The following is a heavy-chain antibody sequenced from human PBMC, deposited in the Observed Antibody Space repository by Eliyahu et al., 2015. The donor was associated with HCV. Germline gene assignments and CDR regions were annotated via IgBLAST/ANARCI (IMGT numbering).Heavy chain of an antibody. CDR3: ARRANCGGDCRPDY. CDR1: GYSFTSYW. CDR2: IYPRDSDT. V-gene: IGHV5-51*01. D-gene: IGHD2-21*02. Sequence: EVQLVQSGAEVKKPGEXLKISCKGSGYSFTSYWIGWVRQMPGKGLEWMGLIYPRDSDTRYSPSFQGQVTISVDRSTTTAYLQWSSLKASDTAMYYCARRANCGGDCRPDYWGQGTQVTVSS. J-gene: IGHJ4*02.